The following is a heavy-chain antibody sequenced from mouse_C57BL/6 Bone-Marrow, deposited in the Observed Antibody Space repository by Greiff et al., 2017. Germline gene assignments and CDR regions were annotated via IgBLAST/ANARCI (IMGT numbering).Heavy chain of an antibody. J-gene: IGHJ3*01. CDR3: ARGVGDESWFAY. CDR2: ISNGGGST. CDR1: GFTFSDYY. Sequence: EVQLVESGGGLVQPGGSLKLSCAASGFTFSDYYMYWVRQTPEKRLEWVAYISNGGGSTYYPDTVKGRFTISRDNAKNTLYLQMSRLESEDTAMYYCARGVGDESWFAYWGQGTLVTVSA. V-gene: IGHV5-12*01. D-gene: IGHD1-1*01.